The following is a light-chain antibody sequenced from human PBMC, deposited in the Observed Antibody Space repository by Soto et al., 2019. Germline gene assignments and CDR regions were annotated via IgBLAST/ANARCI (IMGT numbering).Light chain of an antibody. Sequence: QPVLTQPRSVSGSPGHSVTMSCTGTSSDVGGHNYVSWYQQHPGKAPKLMIYEVSKRPSGVPDRFSGSKSGNTASLTVSGLQAEDEADYYCSSYGGSNTVVFGGGTKLTVL. CDR1: SSDVGGHNY. J-gene: IGLJ2*01. V-gene: IGLV2-11*01. CDR2: EVS. CDR3: SSYGGSNTVV.